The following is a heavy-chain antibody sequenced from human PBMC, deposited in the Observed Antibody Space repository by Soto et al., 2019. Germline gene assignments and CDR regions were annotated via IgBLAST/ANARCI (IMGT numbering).Heavy chain of an antibody. CDR2: ITSDGKSK. CDR1: GFNFTNHW. V-gene: IGHV3-74*01. Sequence: PGGSLRLFCAASGFNFTNHWMHWVRQAPGKGLVWVSRITSDGKSKAYAESVKGRFAISRDNAKNTVYLQMNGLTVEDTAVYYCARESGDWPLNWFDPWGQGTLVTAPQ. D-gene: IGHD2-21*02. CDR3: ARESGDWPLNWFDP. J-gene: IGHJ5*02.